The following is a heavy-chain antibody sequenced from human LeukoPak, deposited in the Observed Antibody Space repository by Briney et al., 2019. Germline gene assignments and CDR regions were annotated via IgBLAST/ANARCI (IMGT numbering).Heavy chain of an antibody. J-gene: IGHJ6*04. CDR3: AELGITMIGGV. CDR2: ISSSSSTI. D-gene: IGHD3-10*02. CDR1: GFPFSCYE. Sequence: PGGALRLSCAASGFPFSCYEMNWVRQAPGRGLEGVSYISSSSSTIYYVDSVKSRFTIYRDNANNSLYLQMNSLRAADTAVYYCAELGITMIGGVWGKGTTVTISS. V-gene: IGHV3-48*03.